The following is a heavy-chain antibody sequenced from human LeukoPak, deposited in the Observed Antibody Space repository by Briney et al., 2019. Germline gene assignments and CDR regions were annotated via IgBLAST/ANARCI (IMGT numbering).Heavy chain of an antibody. V-gene: IGHV5-10-1*01. J-gene: IGHJ4*02. CDR1: GYSFTSNW. CDR2: IDPCDSYT. D-gene: IGHD6-19*01. CDR3: ARGTGWTELDF. Sequence: GESLKISCKGSGYSFTSNWLNWVRQMPGKGLEWVGRIDPCDSYTSYSPSFQGRVTISAAKSITTAYLQWGSLNTSDSAVYFCARGTGWTELDFWGRGTLVTVSS.